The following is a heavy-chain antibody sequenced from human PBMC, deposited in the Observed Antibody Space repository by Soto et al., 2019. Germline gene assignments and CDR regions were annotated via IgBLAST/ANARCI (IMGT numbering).Heavy chain of an antibody. D-gene: IGHD3-10*01. V-gene: IGHV1-18*01. CDR1: GYVFIGYG. Sequence: ASVKVSCKASGYVFIGYGISWVRQAPGQGLEWMGWISRHNGNTNYAQNFQGRVTMTTDASTSTAYMELRSLRSDDTAVYYCARDLDGSGSYFTDYWGQGTLVTVSS. J-gene: IGHJ4*02. CDR2: ISRHNGNT. CDR3: ARDLDGSGSYFTDY.